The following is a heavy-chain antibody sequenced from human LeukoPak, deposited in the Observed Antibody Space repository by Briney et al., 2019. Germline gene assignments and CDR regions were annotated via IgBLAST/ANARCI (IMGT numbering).Heavy chain of an antibody. CDR3: ARGRGSLDY. D-gene: IGHD6-25*01. V-gene: IGHV3-74*03. CDR2: ISSDGSST. CDR1: GFTFRNHW. Sequence: PGGSLRLSCAASGFTFRNHWMHWVRHTPGKGLVWVSRISSDGSSTTYADSVKGRFTISRDDAKNSLYLQMNSLRAEDTAIYYCARGRGSLDYWGQGALVTVSS. J-gene: IGHJ4*02.